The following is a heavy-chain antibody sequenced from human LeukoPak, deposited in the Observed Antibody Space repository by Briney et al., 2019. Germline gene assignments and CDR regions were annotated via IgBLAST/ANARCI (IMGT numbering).Heavy chain of an antibody. CDR2: ISWNSGSI. J-gene: IGHJ4*02. V-gene: IGHV3-9*01. D-gene: IGHD5-24*01. Sequence: SLTLSCAASGFTFDDYAMHWVRQAPGKGLEWVSGISWNSGSIGYADSVKGRFTISRDNAKNPLYLQINRLREEDRVGDYGAADDVADGGYNLGGVYYFDFWGQGTLVTVSS. CDR3: AADDVADGGYNLGGVYYFDF. CDR1: GFTFDDYA.